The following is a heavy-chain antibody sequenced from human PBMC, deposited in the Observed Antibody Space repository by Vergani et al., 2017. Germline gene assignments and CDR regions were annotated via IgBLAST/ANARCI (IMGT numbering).Heavy chain of an antibody. Sequence: EVQLLESGGGLVQPGGSLRLSCAASGFTFSSYAMSWVRQAPGKGLEWVGRIKSKTDGGTTDYAAPVKGRFTISRDDSKNTLYLQMNSLKTEDTAVYYCTTHATYYDFWSGYYTFNYFDYWGQGTLVTVSS. CDR3: TTHATYYDFWSGYYTFNYFDY. D-gene: IGHD3-3*01. J-gene: IGHJ4*02. CDR1: GFTFSSYA. V-gene: IGHV3-15*01. CDR2: IKSKTDGGTT.